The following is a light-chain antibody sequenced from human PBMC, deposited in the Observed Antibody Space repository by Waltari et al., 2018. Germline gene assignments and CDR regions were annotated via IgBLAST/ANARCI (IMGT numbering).Light chain of an antibody. CDR3: ISYTSTTTYVV. V-gene: IGLV2-14*03. Sequence: QSALTQPASVSASPGQSITISCTGTSGYAGGYDYVSWYQQHPGNAPQLIIYDVNKRPSGVSHRFSASKSGNTASLTIFGLQAEDEADYYCISYTSTTTYVVVGGGTKLTVL. CDR1: SGYAGGYDY. J-gene: IGLJ2*01. CDR2: DVN.